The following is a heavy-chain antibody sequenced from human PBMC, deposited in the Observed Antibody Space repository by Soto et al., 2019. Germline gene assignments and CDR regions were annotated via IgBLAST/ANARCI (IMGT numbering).Heavy chain of an antibody. J-gene: IGHJ5*02. CDR2: IRYDGSNK. Sequence: QVQLVESGGGVVQPGRSLRLSCAASGFTFSSYGMHWVRQAPGKGLEWVAVIRYDGSNKYYADSVKGRFTISRDNSKNTLYLQMNSLRAEDTAVYYCARDGCGGDCYPPPGWFDPWGQGTLVTVSS. CDR1: GFTFSSYG. CDR3: ARDGCGGDCYPPPGWFDP. D-gene: IGHD2-21*02. V-gene: IGHV3-33*01.